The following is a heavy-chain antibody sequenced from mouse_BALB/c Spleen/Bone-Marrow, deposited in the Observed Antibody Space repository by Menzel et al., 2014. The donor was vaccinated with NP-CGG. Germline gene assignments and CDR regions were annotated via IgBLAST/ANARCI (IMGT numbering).Heavy chain of an antibody. D-gene: IGHD1-1*01. V-gene: IGHV4-1*02. J-gene: IGHJ2*01. CDR1: GFDFSRYW. Sequence: EVQGVESGGGLVQPGGSLKLSCAASGFDFSRYWMSWVRQAPGKGLEWIGGINPDSSTINYTPSLKDKFIISRDNAKNTLYLQMSKVRSEDTALYYCARLGYYGSSDYWGQGTTLTVSS. CDR2: INPDSSTI. CDR3: ARLGYYGSSDY.